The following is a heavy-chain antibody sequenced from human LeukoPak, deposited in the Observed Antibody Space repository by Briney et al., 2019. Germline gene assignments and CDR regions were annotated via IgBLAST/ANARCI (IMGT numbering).Heavy chain of an antibody. V-gene: IGHV3-48*04. D-gene: IGHD3-9*01. CDR2: ISSSGSNI. J-gene: IGHJ3*02. Sequence: GRSLRLSCAASGFTFSGYGIHWVRQAPGKGLEWISYISSSGSNIYADSVKGRFTISRDNAENSLYLQMNSLRAEDTAVYYCARGFDGPNAYDIWGQGTMVTVSS. CDR3: ARGFDGPNAYDI. CDR1: GFTFSGYG.